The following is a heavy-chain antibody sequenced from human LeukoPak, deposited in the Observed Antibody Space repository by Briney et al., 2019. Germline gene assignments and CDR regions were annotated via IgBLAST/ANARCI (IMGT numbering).Heavy chain of an antibody. CDR3: ARDRSLHYGSGSLDY. Sequence: GGSLRLSCAASGFTFSSYVMHWVRQAPGKGLEWVAVIWYDGSNKYYADSVKGRFTISRDNSKNTLYLQMNSLRAEDTAVYYCARDRSLHYGSGSLDYWGQGTLVTVSS. CDR2: IWYDGSNK. D-gene: IGHD3-10*01. CDR1: GFTFSSYV. J-gene: IGHJ4*02. V-gene: IGHV3-33*01.